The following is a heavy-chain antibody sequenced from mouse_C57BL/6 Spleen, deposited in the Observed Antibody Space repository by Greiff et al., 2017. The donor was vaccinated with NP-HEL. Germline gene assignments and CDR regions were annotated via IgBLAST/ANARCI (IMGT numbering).Heavy chain of an antibody. CDR1: GFTFSDYG. J-gene: IGHJ4*01. CDR2: ISSGSSTI. Sequence: DVMLVESGGGLVKPGGSLKLSCAASGFTFSDYGMHWVRQAPEKGLEWVAYISSGSSTIYYADTVKGRFTISRDNAKNTLFLQMTSLRSEDTAMYYCARLRSSSDYAMDYWGQGTSVTVSS. CDR3: ARLRSSSDYAMDY. V-gene: IGHV5-17*01. D-gene: IGHD1-1*01.